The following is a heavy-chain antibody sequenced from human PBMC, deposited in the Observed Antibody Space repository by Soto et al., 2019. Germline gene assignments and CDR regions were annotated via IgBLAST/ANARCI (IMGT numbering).Heavy chain of an antibody. CDR1: GFTFSSYG. V-gene: IGHV3-30*03. D-gene: IGHD1-26*01. CDR2: ISYDGSNK. CDR3: ATSKGGAFDI. Sequence: GGSLRLSCAASGFTFSSYGMDWVRQAPGKGLEWVAVISYDGSNKYYADSVKGRFTISRDNSKNTLYLQMNSLRAEDTAVYYCATSKGGAFDIWGQGTMVTVSS. J-gene: IGHJ3*02.